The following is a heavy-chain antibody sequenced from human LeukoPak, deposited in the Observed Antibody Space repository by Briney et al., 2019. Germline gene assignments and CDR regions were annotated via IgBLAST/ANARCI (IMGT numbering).Heavy chain of an antibody. CDR3: TRGVRSSSSLAY. CDR1: GFIFSSYS. V-gene: IGHV3-48*04. Sequence: GGSLRLSCAASGFIFSSYSMSWVRQAPGKGLEWVSYISSSSSTIYYADSVKGRFTISRDNAKNTLYLQMNSLRAEDTAVYYCTRGVRSSSSLAYWGQGTLVTVSS. CDR2: ISSSSSTI. D-gene: IGHD6-13*01. J-gene: IGHJ4*02.